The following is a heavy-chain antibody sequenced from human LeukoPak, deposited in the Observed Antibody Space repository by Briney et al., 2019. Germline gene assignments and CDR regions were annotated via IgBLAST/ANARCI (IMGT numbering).Heavy chain of an antibody. CDR1: GFSFSSSG. D-gene: IGHD3-10*01. J-gene: IGHJ4*02. CDR3: ASYGSGSYYNAFDY. CDR2: IYSGGST. Sequence: GGSLRLSCAASGFSFSSSGMNWVRQAPGKGLEWVSVIYSGGSTYYADSVKGRFTISRDNSKNTLYLQMNSLRAEDTAVYYCASYGSGSYYNAFDYWGQGTLVTVSS. V-gene: IGHV3-53*01.